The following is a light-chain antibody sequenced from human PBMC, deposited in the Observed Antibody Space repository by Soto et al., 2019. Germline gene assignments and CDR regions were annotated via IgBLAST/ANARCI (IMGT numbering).Light chain of an antibody. J-gene: IGKJ4*01. Sequence: DIQMTQSPSSLSASVGDRVTITCRASQSISSYLNWYQQKPGKAPKLLIYAAYNLQSGVPSRFSGSGSGTDFTLTISILQPEDFATYYCQQSYSTPRTFGGGTKVEIK. CDR3: QQSYSTPRT. V-gene: IGKV1-39*01. CDR1: QSISSY. CDR2: AAY.